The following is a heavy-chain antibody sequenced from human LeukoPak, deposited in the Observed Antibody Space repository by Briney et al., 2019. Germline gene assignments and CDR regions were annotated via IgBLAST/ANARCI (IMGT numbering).Heavy chain of an antibody. Sequence: SETLSLTCTVSGGSISSGDYYWSWIRQPPGKGLEWIGYIYYSGSTYYNPSLKSRVTISVDTSKNQFSLKLSSVTATDTAVYYCARAVRYRSSTSCYPTPYYFDYWGQGTLVTVSS. CDR1: GGSISSGDYY. CDR3: ARAVRYRSSTSCYPTPYYFDY. CDR2: IYYSGST. D-gene: IGHD2-2*01. V-gene: IGHV4-30-4*08. J-gene: IGHJ4*02.